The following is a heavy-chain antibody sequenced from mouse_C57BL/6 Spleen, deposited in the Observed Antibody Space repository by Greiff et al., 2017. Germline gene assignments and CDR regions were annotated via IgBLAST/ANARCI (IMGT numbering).Heavy chain of an antibody. D-gene: IGHD1-1*02. Sequence: EVQLVESGGGLVQPGGSLKLSCAASGFTFSDYYMYWVRQTPAKRLEWVAYISNGGGSTYYPDTVTGRFTISRNNAKNTLYLHMSRLKSEDTAMYDCARALYGYARDYWGQGTSVTVSS. V-gene: IGHV5-12*01. CDR1: GFTFSDYY. J-gene: IGHJ4*01. CDR3: ARALYGYARDY. CDR2: ISNGGGST.